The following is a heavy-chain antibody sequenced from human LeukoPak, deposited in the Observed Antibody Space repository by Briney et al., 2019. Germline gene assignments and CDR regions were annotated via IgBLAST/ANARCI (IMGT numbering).Heavy chain of an antibody. CDR3: ARDLVAYYYDSSGYSTPGAFDI. V-gene: IGHV1-8*01. D-gene: IGHD3-22*01. J-gene: IGHJ3*02. CDR1: GYTFTSYD. Sequence: ASVKVSCKASGYTFTSYDINWVRQATGQGLEWMGWMNPKSGNTGYEQKFQGRVTITADESTSTAYMELSSLRSEDTAVYYCARDLVAYYYDSSGYSTPGAFDIWGQGTMVTVSS. CDR2: MNPKSGNT.